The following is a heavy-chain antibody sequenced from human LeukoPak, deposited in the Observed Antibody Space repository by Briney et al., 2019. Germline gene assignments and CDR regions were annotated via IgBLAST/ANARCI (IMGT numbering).Heavy chain of an antibody. Sequence: GGSLRLSCAASGFTFSSYAMSWVRQAPGKGLEWVSAISGGSGSTYYADSVKGRFTISRDNSKNTLYLQMNSLRAEDTAVYYCAKQGELSLYYFDYWGQGTLVTVSS. CDR2: ISGGSGST. D-gene: IGHD3-16*02. CDR3: AKQGELSLYYFDY. V-gene: IGHV3-23*01. CDR1: GFTFSSYA. J-gene: IGHJ4*02.